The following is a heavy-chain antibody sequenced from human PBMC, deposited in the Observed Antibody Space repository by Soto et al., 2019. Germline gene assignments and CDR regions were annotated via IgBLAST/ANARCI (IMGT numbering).Heavy chain of an antibody. CDR3: ARSMTTVTTSYYYYYMDV. CDR1: GGSISSGGYY. V-gene: IGHV4-31*03. D-gene: IGHD4-17*01. J-gene: IGHJ6*03. Sequence: QVQLQESGPGLVKPSQTLSLTCTVSGGSISSGGYYWSWIRQHPGKGLEWIGYIYYSGSTYYNPSLKSRGTIAVDTSKDQFSLKLSSVTAADTAVYYCARSMTTVTTSYYYYYMDVWGKGTTVTVSS. CDR2: IYYSGST.